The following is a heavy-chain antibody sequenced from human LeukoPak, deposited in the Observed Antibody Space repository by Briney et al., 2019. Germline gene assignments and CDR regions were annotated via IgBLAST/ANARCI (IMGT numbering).Heavy chain of an antibody. CDR1: DYSISRGFY. D-gene: IGHD3-10*01. J-gene: IGHJ4*02. Sequence: PSETLSLTCTVSDYSISRGFYWGWIRQPPGKGLEWIGTIHYSGNTYYNPPLKSRVTISVDTSKNQFSLRLSSVTAADTAVYYCARGRYYYGSGSYQGDYWGQGTLVTVSS. CDR3: ARGRYYYGSGSYQGDY. V-gene: IGHV4-38-2*02. CDR2: IHYSGNT.